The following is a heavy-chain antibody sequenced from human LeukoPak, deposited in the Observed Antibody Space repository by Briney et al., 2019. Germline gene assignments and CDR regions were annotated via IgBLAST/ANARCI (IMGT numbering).Heavy chain of an antibody. CDR2: ISSSGSTI. V-gene: IGHV3-48*03. CDR3: ARGSGYGFSPIVWYYYMDV. Sequence: GGSLRLSCAASGFTFSSYEMNWVRQAPGKGLEWVSYISSSGSTIYYADSVKGRFTISRDNAKNSLYLQMNSLRAEDTAVYYCARGSGYGFSPIVWYYYMDVWGKGTTVTVSS. J-gene: IGHJ6*03. CDR1: GFTFSSYE. D-gene: IGHD3-22*01.